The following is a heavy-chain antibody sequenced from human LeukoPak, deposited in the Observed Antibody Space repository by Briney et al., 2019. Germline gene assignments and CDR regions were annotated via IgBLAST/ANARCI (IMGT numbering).Heavy chain of an antibody. J-gene: IGHJ5*02. CDR2: ISHSGST. Sequence: SETLSLTCTVSGYSISSGYYWGWIRQPPGKGLEWIGSISHSGSTYYNPSLKSRVTISVNTSKNQFSLKLRSVTAADTAVYYCARVTSRLGWFDPWGQGTLVTVSS. CDR1: GYSISSGYY. D-gene: IGHD1-14*01. CDR3: ARVTSRLGWFDP. V-gene: IGHV4-38-2*02.